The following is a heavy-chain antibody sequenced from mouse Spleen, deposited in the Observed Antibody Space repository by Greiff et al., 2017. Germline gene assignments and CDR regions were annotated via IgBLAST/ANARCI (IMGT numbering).Heavy chain of an antibody. D-gene: IGHD4-1*01. Sequence: EVNVVESGGGLVKLGGSLKLSCAASGFTFSSYAMSWVRQTPEKRLEWVATISSGGGNTYYPDSVKGRFTISRDNAKNTLYLQMSSLKSEDTAMYYCARTGRVAWFAYWGQGTLVTVSA. J-gene: IGHJ3*01. CDR2: ISSGGGNT. CDR1: GFTFSSYA. CDR3: ARTGRVAWFAY. V-gene: IGHV5-9*04.